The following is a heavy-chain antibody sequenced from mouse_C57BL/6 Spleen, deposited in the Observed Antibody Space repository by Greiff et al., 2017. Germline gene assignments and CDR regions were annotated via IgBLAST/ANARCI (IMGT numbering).Heavy chain of an antibody. CDR2: IYPRDGST. Sequence: VQLQQSGPELVKPGASVKLSCKASGYTFTSYDINWVKQRPGQGLEWIGWIYPRDGSTKYNEKLKGKATLTVDTSSSTAYMELHSLTSEDSAVYFCARKKAYYDYDGGYFDYWGQGTTLTVSS. D-gene: IGHD2-4*01. J-gene: IGHJ2*01. V-gene: IGHV1-85*01. CDR3: ARKKAYYDYDGGYFDY. CDR1: GYTFTSYD.